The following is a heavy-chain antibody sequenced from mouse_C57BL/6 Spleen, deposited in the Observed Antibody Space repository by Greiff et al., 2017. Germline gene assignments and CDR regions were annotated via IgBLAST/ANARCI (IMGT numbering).Heavy chain of an antibody. J-gene: IGHJ2*01. Sequence: EVQLQQSGPELVKPGASVKISCKASGYSFTGYYMNWVKQSPEKSLEWIGEINPSTGGTTYNQKFKAKATLTVDKSSSTAYMLLKSLTSEDSSVFCSVMATGGYFDDWGQGTTLTVSS. CDR1: GYSFTGYY. CDR2: INPSTGGT. V-gene: IGHV1-42*01. D-gene: IGHD1-1*02. CDR3: VMATGGYFDD.